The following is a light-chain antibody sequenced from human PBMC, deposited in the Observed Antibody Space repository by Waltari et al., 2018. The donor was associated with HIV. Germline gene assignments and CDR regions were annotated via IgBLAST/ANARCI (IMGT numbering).Light chain of an antibody. J-gene: IGKJ5*01. Sequence: DIVMTQSPLSLPVTPGEPASISCRSSQSLLNSNGFNYLDWYLQKPGQSQQLLIYLGSNRASGVPVRFSGSGSGTEFTLKISRGEAEDFGVYYCMQALQTPLITFGQGTRLEIK. CDR2: LGS. V-gene: IGKV2-28*01. CDR1: QSLLNSNGFNY. CDR3: MQALQTPLIT.